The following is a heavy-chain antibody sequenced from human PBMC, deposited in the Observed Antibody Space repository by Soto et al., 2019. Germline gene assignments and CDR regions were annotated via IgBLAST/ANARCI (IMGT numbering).Heavy chain of an antibody. CDR1: GYTFTSYY. J-gene: IGHJ2*01. V-gene: IGHV1-46*01. Sequence: ASVKVSCKASGYTFTSYYMHWVRQAPGQGLEWMGIINPSGGSTSYAQKFQGRVTMTRDTSTSTVYMELSSLRAEDTALYYCAKGGDYGDYRYWYFDLWGRGTLVTVSS. CDR3: AKGGDYGDYRYWYFDL. CDR2: INPSGGST. D-gene: IGHD4-17*01.